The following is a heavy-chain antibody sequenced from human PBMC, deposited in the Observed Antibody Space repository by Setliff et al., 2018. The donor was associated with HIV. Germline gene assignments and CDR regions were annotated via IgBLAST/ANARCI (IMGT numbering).Heavy chain of an antibody. CDR1: GFTFSNYW. J-gene: IGHJ6*03. Sequence: PGGSLRLSCAASGFTFSNYWMHWVRQAPGEGLVWVSRINSDGSSTSYADSVKGRFTISRDNAKNSLYLQMNSLRVEDTAVYYCARASYSSGWYAVMDVWGKGTTVTVSS. CDR3: ARASYSSGWYAVMDV. D-gene: IGHD6-19*01. V-gene: IGHV3-74*01. CDR2: INSDGSST.